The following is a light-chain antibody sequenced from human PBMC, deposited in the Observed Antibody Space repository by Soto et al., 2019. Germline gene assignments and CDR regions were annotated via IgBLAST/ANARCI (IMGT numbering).Light chain of an antibody. V-gene: IGKV1-5*01. Sequence: DIQMTQSPSTLSASVGDRVTITCRASQSISSWLAWYQQKPGKAPKLLIYDASSLESGVPSRFSGSGSGTEFTLTLSSLQTDDFATYYCQQYNSYAPYTFGQGTKLEIK. J-gene: IGKJ2*01. CDR3: QQYNSYAPYT. CDR2: DAS. CDR1: QSISSW.